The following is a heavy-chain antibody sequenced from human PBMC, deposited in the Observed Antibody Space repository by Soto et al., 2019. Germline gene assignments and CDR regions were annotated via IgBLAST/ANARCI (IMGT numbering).Heavy chain of an antibody. Sequence: PGGSLRLSFAASGFTFNTNAMHWVRQAPVKGLEWVAVISSDGSNKDYADSVKGRFTISRDNSKNTLYLQMNSVRVEETAVYYCAKEVDTSFDYWGQRTLVTVCS. CDR1: GFTFNTNA. J-gene: IGHJ4*02. D-gene: IGHD5-12*01. V-gene: IGHV3-30-3*01. CDR3: AKEVDTSFDY. CDR2: ISSDGSNK.